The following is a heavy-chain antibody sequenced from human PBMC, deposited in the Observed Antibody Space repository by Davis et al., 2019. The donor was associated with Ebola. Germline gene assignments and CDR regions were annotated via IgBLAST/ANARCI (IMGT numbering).Heavy chain of an antibody. Sequence: GESLKISCAASGFTFSRYGMHWVRQAPGKGLEWVAVISYDGSNKYYADSVKGRFTISRDNSKNTLYLQMNSLRAEDTAVYYSARSDYYYGMDVWGKGTTITVSS. J-gene: IGHJ6*04. V-gene: IGHV3-30*03. CDR1: GFTFSRYG. CDR2: ISYDGSNK. CDR3: ARSDYYYGMDV. D-gene: IGHD6-6*01.